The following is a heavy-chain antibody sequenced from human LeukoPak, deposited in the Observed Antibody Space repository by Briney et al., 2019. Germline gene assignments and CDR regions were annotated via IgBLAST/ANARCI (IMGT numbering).Heavy chain of an antibody. CDR2: IYYSGST. CDR3: ARGDVVVVVQDYYYYGMDV. D-gene: IGHD2-15*01. CDR1: GGSISSGDYY. V-gene: IGHV4-30-4*01. J-gene: IGHJ6*02. Sequence: SETLSLTCTVSGGSISSGDYYWSWIRQPPGKGLEWIGYIYYSGSTYYNPSLKSRVTISVDTSKNQFPLKLSSVTAADTAVYYCARGDVVVVVQDYYYYGMDVWGQGTTVTVSS.